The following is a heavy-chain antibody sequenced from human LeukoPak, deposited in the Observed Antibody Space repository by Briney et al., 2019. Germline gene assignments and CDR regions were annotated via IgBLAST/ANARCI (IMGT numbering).Heavy chain of an antibody. CDR3: ARGLSPWYSSSGGLLDY. J-gene: IGHJ4*02. D-gene: IGHD6-6*01. CDR1: GYTFTSYD. V-gene: IGHV1-8*03. CDR2: MNPNSGNT. Sequence: ASVKVSCKASGYTFTSYDINWVRQATGQGLEWMGWMNPNSGNTGYAQKFQGRVTITRNTSINTAYMELSSLRSEDTAVYYCARGLSPWYSSSGGLLDYWGQGTLVTVSS.